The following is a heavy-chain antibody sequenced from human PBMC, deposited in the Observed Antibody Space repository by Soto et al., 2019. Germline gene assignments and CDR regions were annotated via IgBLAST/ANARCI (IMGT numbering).Heavy chain of an antibody. CDR2: IYYSGST. J-gene: IGHJ6*02. CDR3: ARVSITGTTDPYYYYGMDV. D-gene: IGHD1-7*01. Sequence: PSETLSLTCTVSGGSISSGGYYWSWIRQHPGKGLEWIGYIYYSGSTYYNPSLKSRVTISVDTSKNQFSLKLSSVTAADTAVYYCARVSITGTTDPYYYYGMDVWGQGTTVTVSS. V-gene: IGHV4-31*03. CDR1: GGSISSGGYY.